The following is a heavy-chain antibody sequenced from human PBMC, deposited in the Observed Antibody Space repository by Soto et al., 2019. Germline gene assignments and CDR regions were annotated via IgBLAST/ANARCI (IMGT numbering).Heavy chain of an antibody. J-gene: IGHJ4*02. V-gene: IGHV3-33*01. CDR2: IWYDGSNK. Sequence: QVQLVESGGGVVQPGRSLRISCAASGFTFSSYGMHWVRQAPGKGLEWVAVIWYDGSNKYYADSVKGRFTISRDNSKNTLYLQMNSLRAEDTAVYYCARDGRGRNGDWVGPFDYWGQGTLVTVSS. CDR1: GFTFSSYG. CDR3: ARDGRGRNGDWVGPFDY. D-gene: IGHD4-17*01.